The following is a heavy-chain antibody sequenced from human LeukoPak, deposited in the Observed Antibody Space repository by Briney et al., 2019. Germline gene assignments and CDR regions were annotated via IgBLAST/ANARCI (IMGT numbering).Heavy chain of an antibody. V-gene: IGHV7-4-1*02. CDR3: ARDVDTAIFDY. CDR1: GYTFNRYA. J-gene: IGHJ4*02. Sequence: GASVKVSCKASGYTFNRYAMNWVRQAPGQGLEWMGWINTNTGNPTYAQGFTGRFVFSLDTSVSTAYLQISSLKAEDTAVYYCARDVDTAIFDYWGQGTLVTVSS. D-gene: IGHD5-18*01. CDR2: INTNTGNP.